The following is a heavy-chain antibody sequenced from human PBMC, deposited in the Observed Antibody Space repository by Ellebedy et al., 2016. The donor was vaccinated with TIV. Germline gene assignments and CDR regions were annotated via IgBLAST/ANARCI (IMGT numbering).Heavy chain of an antibody. Sequence: GRFTISRDNAKNSLYLQMNSLRAEDTAVYYCARDYVDTAMVTGDAFDIWGQGTTVTVSS. CDR3: ARDYVDTAMVTGDAFDI. V-gene: IGHV3-11*06. J-gene: IGHJ3*02. D-gene: IGHD5-18*01.